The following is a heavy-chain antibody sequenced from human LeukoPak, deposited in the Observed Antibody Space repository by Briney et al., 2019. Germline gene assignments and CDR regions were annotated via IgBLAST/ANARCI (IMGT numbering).Heavy chain of an antibody. V-gene: IGHV4-34*01. CDR1: GGSFRGYY. CDR3: ARGFGYGDYAVDY. CDR2: INHSGST. D-gene: IGHD4-17*01. Sequence: PSETLSLTCAVYGGSFRGYYWTWIRQPPGKGLEWIGEINHSGSTNYNPSLKSRVTISVDTSKNQFSLKLSSVTAADTAVYYCARGFGYGDYAVDYWGQGTLVTVSS. J-gene: IGHJ4*02.